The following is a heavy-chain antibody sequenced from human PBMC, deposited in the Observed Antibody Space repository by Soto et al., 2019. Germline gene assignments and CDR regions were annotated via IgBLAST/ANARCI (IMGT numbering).Heavy chain of an antibody. J-gene: IGHJ4*02. V-gene: IGHV1-69*01. CDR1: GGVFSSFA. CDR3: ARGRGNSALITTFDY. Sequence: QVQLVQSGAEVKKPGSSVRVSCKSSGGVFSSFAISWVRQAPGQGLEWMGGIIPVFGTANYAQNFQGRVTITADESTNTAYMELSSLKSEDTTVYYCARGRGNSALITTFDYWGQGTLVTVSS. D-gene: IGHD3-16*01. CDR2: IIPVFGTA.